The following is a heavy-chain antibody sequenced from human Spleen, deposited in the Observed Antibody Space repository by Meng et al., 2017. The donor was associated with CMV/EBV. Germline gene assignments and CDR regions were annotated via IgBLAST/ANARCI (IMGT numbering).Heavy chain of an antibody. D-gene: IGHD1-26*01. J-gene: IGHJ4*02. V-gene: IGHV3-30-3*01. Sequence: RLSCAASGFTFSSYAMHWVRQAPGKGLEWVAVISYDGSNKYYADSVKGRFTISRDNSKNTLYLQMNSLRAEDTAVYYCARDLGGRPSWGQGTLVTVSS. CDR2: ISYDGSNK. CDR3: ARDLGGRPS. CDR1: GFTFSSYA.